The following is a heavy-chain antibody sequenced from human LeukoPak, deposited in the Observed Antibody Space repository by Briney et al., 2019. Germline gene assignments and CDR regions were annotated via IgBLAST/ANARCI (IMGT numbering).Heavy chain of an antibody. CDR2: INPNSGGT. CDR1: GYTFTGYY. V-gene: IGHV1-2*02. CDR3: ARDVTMVRGPLLYYFDY. Sequence: ASVKVSCKASGYTFTGYYMHWVRQAPGQGLEWMGWINPNSGGTNYAQKFQGRVTMTRDTSISTAYMELSRLRSDDTAVYYCARDVTMVRGPLLYYFDYWGQGTLVTVSS. J-gene: IGHJ4*02. D-gene: IGHD3-10*01.